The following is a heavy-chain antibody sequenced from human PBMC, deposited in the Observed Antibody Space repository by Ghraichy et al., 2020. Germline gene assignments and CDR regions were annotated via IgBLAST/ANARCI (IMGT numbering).Heavy chain of an antibody. CDR2: ISRSSSTI. Sequence: GSLRLSCAASGFTFSSYSMNWVRQAPGKGLGWVSYISRSSSTIYYPDSVKGRFTIPRDNAKNSLYLQMNSLRDEDTAVYYCARDRYCSSTSCSYGMDVWGQGTTVTVSS. V-gene: IGHV3-48*02. J-gene: IGHJ6*02. CDR1: GFTFSSYS. D-gene: IGHD2-2*01. CDR3: ARDRYCSSTSCSYGMDV.